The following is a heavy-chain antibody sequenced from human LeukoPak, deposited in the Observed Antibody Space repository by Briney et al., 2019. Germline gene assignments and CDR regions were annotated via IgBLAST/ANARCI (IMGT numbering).Heavy chain of an antibody. J-gene: IGHJ6*03. D-gene: IGHD3-10*01. Sequence: PSETLSLTCAVSGGSISIYIWSWIRQPAGKGLEWIGRIYTSGTTTYNPSLKSRVTMSVDTSMNHFSLKLSSVTAADTAVYYCARVVASYRNYYYMDVWGKGTTVTVSS. V-gene: IGHV4-4*07. CDR2: IYTSGTT. CDR3: ARVVASYRNYYYMDV. CDR1: GGSISIYI.